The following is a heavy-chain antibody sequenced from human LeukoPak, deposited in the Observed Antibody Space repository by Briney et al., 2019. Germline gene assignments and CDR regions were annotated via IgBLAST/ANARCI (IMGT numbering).Heavy chain of an antibody. CDR1: GYTFTSNY. Sequence: GASVKVSCKAFGYTFTSNYMHWVRQAPGQGLEWMGWISAYNGNTNYAQKLQGRVTMTTDTSTSTAYMELRSLRSDDTAVYYCARVVTIFGVALGYWGQGTLVTVSS. CDR2: ISAYNGNT. CDR3: ARVVTIFGVALGY. J-gene: IGHJ4*02. V-gene: IGHV1-18*04. D-gene: IGHD3-3*01.